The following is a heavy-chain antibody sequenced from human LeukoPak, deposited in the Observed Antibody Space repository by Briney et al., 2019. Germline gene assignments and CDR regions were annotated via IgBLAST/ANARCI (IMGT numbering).Heavy chain of an antibody. V-gene: IGHV1-8*03. CDR1: GYTFTGYY. CDR3: ARFGGRAAKDDRLDY. D-gene: IGHD3-16*01. CDR2: MNPNSGNT. J-gene: IGHJ4*02. Sequence: ASVKVSCKASGYTFTGYYMHWVRQATGQGLEWLGWMNPNSGNTGYTQKFQGRVTITSNTSISTAYMELSSLISEDTAVYYCARFGGRAAKDDRLDYWGQGTLVTVSS.